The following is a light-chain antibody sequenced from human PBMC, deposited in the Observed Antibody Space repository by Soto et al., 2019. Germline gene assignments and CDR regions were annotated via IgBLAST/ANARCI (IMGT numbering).Light chain of an antibody. CDR1: SSDVGGYNY. CDR2: DVT. V-gene: IGLV2-8*01. Sequence: QSVLTQPPSASGSPGQSVTISCTGTSSDVGGYNYVSWYQQHPGKAPKLMIYDVTKRPSGVPDRFSGSKSGNTASLTVSGLQAEDEADYSCNSYAGSNNVLFGGGTKLTVL. J-gene: IGLJ2*01. CDR3: NSYAGSNNVL.